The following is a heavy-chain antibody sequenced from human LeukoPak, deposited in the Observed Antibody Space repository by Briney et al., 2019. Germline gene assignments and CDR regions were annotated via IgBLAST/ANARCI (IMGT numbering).Heavy chain of an antibody. J-gene: IGHJ5*02. CDR3: ARDRWGVGPAAEGVHWFDP. Sequence: SETLSLTCTVSGGSISSYYWSWIRQPAGKGLEWIGRIYTSGTTHYNPSLKSRVTMSVDTSKNQFSLKLSSVTAADTAVYYCARDRWGVGPAAEGVHWFDPWGQGTLVTVSS. CDR2: IYTSGTT. CDR1: GGSISSYY. D-gene: IGHD2-2*01. V-gene: IGHV4-4*07.